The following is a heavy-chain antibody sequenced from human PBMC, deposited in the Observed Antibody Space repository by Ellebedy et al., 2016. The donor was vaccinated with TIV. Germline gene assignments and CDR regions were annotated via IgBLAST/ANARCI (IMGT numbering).Heavy chain of an antibody. V-gene: IGHV3-21*01. D-gene: IGHD5-12*01. CDR3: ARDRVERSRYDLLGIPDWGVRYFDL. J-gene: IGHJ2*01. Sequence: GESLKISCAASGFTFSSYSMNWVRQAPGKGLEWVSSISSSSSYIYYADSVKGRFTISRDNAKNSLYLQMNSLRAEDTAVYYCARDRVERSRYDLLGIPDWGVRYFDLWGRGTLVTVSS. CDR1: GFTFSSYS. CDR2: ISSSSSYI.